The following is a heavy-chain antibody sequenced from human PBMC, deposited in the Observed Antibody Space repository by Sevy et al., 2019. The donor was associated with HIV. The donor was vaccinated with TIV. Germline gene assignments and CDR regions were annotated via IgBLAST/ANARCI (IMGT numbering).Heavy chain of an antibody. CDR1: GFTFSNYA. J-gene: IGHJ5*02. CDR2: ISYDGSNK. V-gene: IGHV3-30*04. CDR3: AGEAAEGPYSSSWYSNWFDP. Sequence: GGSLRLSCAASGFTFSNYAMHWVRQAPGKGLEWVAVISYDGSNKYYADSVKGRSTISRDNSKNTLFLIMKSLRAEDTVIYYCAGEAAEGPYSSSWYSNWFDPWGQGTLVTVSS. D-gene: IGHD6-13*01.